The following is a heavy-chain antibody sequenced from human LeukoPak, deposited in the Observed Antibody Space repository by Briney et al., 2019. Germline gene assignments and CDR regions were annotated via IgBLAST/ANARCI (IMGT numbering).Heavy chain of an antibody. CDR2: IKSKTDGGTT. CDR1: GFTFSNAW. Sequence: GGSLRLSCAASGFTFSNAWMSWVRQAPGKGLEWVGRIKSKTDGGTTDYAAPVKGRFTISRDDSKNTLYLQMNSLKTEDTAVYYCTTGASEVVGYMDVWGKGTTVTVSS. CDR3: TTGASEVVGYMDV. D-gene: IGHD3-22*01. V-gene: IGHV3-15*01. J-gene: IGHJ6*03.